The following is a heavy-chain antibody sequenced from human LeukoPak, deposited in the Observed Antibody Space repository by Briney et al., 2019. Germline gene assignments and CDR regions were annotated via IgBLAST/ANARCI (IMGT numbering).Heavy chain of an antibody. CDR2: ISGNGAKT. Sequence: GGSLRLSCAASGFTFSSYAMSWVRQAPGKGLEWVSTISGNGAKTFSAGSVKGRFSISRDNSKNTLYLQMSSLRAEDTALYYCAKDLGYSYGWVDYWGQGLLVTVSS. D-gene: IGHD5-18*01. CDR1: GFTFSSYA. V-gene: IGHV3-23*01. J-gene: IGHJ4*02. CDR3: AKDLGYSYGWVDY.